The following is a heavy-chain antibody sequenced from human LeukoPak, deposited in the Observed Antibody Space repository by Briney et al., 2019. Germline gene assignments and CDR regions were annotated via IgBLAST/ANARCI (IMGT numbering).Heavy chain of an antibody. Sequence: SVKVSCKASGCTFSSYAISWLRQAPGQGLEWMGGIILIFGTANYAQKFQGRVTITADESTSTDYMELSSLRSEDTAVYYCARAGYYDDGKAFDVWGQGTMVTVSS. CDR3: ARAGYYDDGKAFDV. D-gene: IGHD3-22*01. V-gene: IGHV1-69*13. CDR2: IILIFGTA. J-gene: IGHJ3*01. CDR1: GCTFSSYA.